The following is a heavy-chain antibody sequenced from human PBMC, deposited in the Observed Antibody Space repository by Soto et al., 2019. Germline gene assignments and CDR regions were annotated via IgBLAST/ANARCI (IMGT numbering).Heavy chain of an antibody. Sequence: PGVSLRLSCAASGLSFIDHYMDWVRMAPGKGLEWVGRIKNKANNYITQYAASVKGRFTISRDDSQNLLYLQMDSLKTEDTAVYFCSTKVNILTTRSDYWGQGSLVTVSS. CDR3: STKVNILTTRSDY. D-gene: IGHD4-17*01. CDR1: GLSFIDHY. J-gene: IGHJ4*02. V-gene: IGHV3-72*01. CDR2: IKNKANNYIT.